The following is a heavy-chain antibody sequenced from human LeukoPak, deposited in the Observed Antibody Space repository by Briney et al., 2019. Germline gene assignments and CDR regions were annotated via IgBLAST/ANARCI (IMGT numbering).Heavy chain of an antibody. J-gene: IGHJ4*02. D-gene: IGHD1-26*01. V-gene: IGHV3-23*01. CDR2: ISHSGVNT. Sequence: GGSLRLSCAASGFTFSNYGMSWVRQAPGKGLQWVSVISHSGVNTYYADSVKGRFTISRDSSKNTLFLQMNSLRAEDTAVYYCARVRVGATVDYWGQGTLVTVSS. CDR3: ARVRVGATVDY. CDR1: GFTFSNYG.